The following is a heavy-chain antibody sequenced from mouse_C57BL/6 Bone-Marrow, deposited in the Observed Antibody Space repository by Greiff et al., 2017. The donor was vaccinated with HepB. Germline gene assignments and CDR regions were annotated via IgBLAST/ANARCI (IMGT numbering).Heavy chain of an antibody. CDR3: ARATTVTSYAMDY. D-gene: IGHD1-1*01. CDR1: GYSITSGYY. J-gene: IGHJ4*01. V-gene: IGHV3-6*01. CDR2: ISYDGSN. Sequence: EVKLQESGPGLVKPSQSLSLTCSVTGYSITSGYYWNWIRQFPGNKLEWMGYISYDGSNNYNPSLKNRISITRDTSKNQFFLKLNSVTTEDTATYYCARATTVTSYAMDYWGQGTSVTVSS.